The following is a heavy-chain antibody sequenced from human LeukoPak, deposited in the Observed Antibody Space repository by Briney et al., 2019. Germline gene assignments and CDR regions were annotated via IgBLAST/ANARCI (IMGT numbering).Heavy chain of an antibody. V-gene: IGHV3-48*02. D-gene: IGHD3-22*01. CDR1: GFTFSTYS. CDR3: ARDYDTTGRAFDI. CDR2: ISSRSGTI. J-gene: IGHJ3*02. Sequence: GGSLRLSCAAPGFTFSTYSMNWVRQAPGKGLEWVSYISSRSGTIHYADSVKGRFTISRDNAKNSMYLQMNSLRDEDTAVYYCARDYDTTGRAFDIWGQGTMVTVSS.